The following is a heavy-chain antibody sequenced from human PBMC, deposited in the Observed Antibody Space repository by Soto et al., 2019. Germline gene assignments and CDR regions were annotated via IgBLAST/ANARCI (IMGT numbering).Heavy chain of an antibody. D-gene: IGHD1-26*01. CDR2: VHYSGNT. V-gene: IGHV4-38-2*02. CDR3: ARQDRVGAEGRCFDP. CDR1: GYSISSGYH. Sequence: SETLSLTCTVSGYSISSGYHWAWIRQPPGKGLEWLGSVHYSGNTYYNPSLKSRLTISVDKSKNQFSLNLSSVTAADTAVYYCARQDRVGAEGRCFDPWGQGTLVTVSS. J-gene: IGHJ5*02.